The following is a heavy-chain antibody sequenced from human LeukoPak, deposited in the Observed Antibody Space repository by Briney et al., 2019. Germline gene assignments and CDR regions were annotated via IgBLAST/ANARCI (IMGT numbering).Heavy chain of an antibody. D-gene: IGHD6-19*01. CDR1: GYTFTSYT. CDR2: INVGNGNT. V-gene: IGHV1-3*03. J-gene: IGHJ5*02. Sequence: ASVKASCKASGYTFTSYTIHWVRQAPGQRLEWMGWINVGNGNTKYSQEFQGRITITRDTSASTVYMELSSLRSEDMAVYYCARDSSGWYHWFDPWGQGSLVTISS. CDR3: ARDSSGWYHWFDP.